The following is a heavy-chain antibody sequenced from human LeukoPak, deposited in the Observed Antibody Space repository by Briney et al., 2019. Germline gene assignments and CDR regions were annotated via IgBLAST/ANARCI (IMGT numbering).Heavy chain of an antibody. CDR2: IYYSGST. CDR1: GGSISSGDYY. V-gene: IGHV4-30-4*08. J-gene: IGHJ4*02. Sequence: SGTLSLTCTVSGGSISSGDYYWSWIRQPPGKGLEWIGYIYYSGSTYYNPSLKSRVTISVDTSKNQFSLKLSSVTAADTAVYYCARVGGSVVIVYFDYWGQGTLVTVSS. D-gene: IGHD3-16*02. CDR3: ARVGGSVVIVYFDY.